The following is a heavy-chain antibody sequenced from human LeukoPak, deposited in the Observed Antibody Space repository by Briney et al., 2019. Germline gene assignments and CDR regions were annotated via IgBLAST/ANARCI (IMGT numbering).Heavy chain of an antibody. J-gene: IGHJ4*02. D-gene: IGHD4-17*01. CDR1: GFTFDDYA. CDR3: AKVNYGDAFDY. V-gene: IGHV3-9*01. CDR2: ISWNSGSI. Sequence: AGGSLRLSCAASGFTFDDYAMRWVRQAPGKGLEWVSGISWNSGSIGYADSVKGRFTISRDNAKNSLYLQMNSLRAEDTALYYCAKVNYGDAFDYWGQGTLVTVSS.